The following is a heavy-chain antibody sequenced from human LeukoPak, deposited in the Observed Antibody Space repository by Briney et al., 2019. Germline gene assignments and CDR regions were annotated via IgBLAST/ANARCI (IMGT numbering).Heavy chain of an antibody. CDR1: GFTFSSYA. CDR3: AREPHHTSVAHFDY. J-gene: IGHJ4*02. Sequence: GRSLRLSCAASGFTFSSYAMHWVRQAPGKGLEWVAVISYDGSNKYYADSVKGRFTISRDNSKNTLYLQMNSLRAEDTAVYYCAREPHHTSVAHFDYWGQGTLVTVSS. D-gene: IGHD6-19*01. CDR2: ISYDGSNK. V-gene: IGHV3-30-3*01.